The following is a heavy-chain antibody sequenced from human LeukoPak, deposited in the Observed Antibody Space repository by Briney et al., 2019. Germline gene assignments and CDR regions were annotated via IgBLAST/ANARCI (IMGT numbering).Heavy chain of an antibody. V-gene: IGHV3-7*01. CDR2: IQQDGSEK. CDR3: VRLRYTYGKNFDC. Sequence: TGGSLRLSCAASGLTFKGYWMSWVRQAPGKGLEWVANIQQDGSEKKYVDSVKGRFTISRDNAKNSLYLQMDSLRAEDTAVYYCVRLRYTYGKNFDCWGQGTLVTVSS. D-gene: IGHD5-18*01. J-gene: IGHJ4*02. CDR1: GLTFKGYW.